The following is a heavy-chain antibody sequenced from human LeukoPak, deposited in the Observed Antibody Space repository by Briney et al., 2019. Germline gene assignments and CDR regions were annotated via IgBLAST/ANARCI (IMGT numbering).Heavy chain of an antibody. CDR2: IRFDGINK. J-gene: IGHJ4*02. Sequence: GGSLRLSCAASGFTFSSYGMHWVRQAPGKGLEWVAFIRFDGINKYYADSVKGRFTISRDNSKNTLYLQMNSLRAEDTAVYYCAKDCRHSSNCLWAQGTLVTVSS. V-gene: IGHV3-30*02. CDR1: GFTFSSYG. D-gene: IGHD6-13*01. CDR3: AKDCRHSSNCL.